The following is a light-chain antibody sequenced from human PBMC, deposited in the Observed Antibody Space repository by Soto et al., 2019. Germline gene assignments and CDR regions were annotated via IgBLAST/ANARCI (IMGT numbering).Light chain of an antibody. J-gene: IGKJ4*01. CDR3: QQYDNLPLT. CDR2: DAS. CDR1: QDISNY. V-gene: IGKV1-33*01. Sequence: DIQMTQSPSSLSASVGDRVTITCHASQDISNYLNWYQQKPGKAPKLLIYDASNLETGFPSRFSGSESGTDFTFTISSLQPEDIATYYCQQYDNLPLTFGGGTKVDIK.